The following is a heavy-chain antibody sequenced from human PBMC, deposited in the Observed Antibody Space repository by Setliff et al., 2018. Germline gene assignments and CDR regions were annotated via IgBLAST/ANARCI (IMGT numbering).Heavy chain of an antibody. CDR1: GGSINGYY. CDR2: MYGNS. D-gene: IGHD7-27*01. V-gene: IGHV4-4*07. Sequence: SETLSLTCTVSGGSINGYYWTWIRQPAGKGLEWIGRMYGNSNYNPSLKSRVTMSIDTSKNKFSLKLSSVTAADTAVYYCARGPGAATGEGFDIWGQGTRVTVS. CDR3: ARGPGAATGEGFDI. J-gene: IGHJ3*02.